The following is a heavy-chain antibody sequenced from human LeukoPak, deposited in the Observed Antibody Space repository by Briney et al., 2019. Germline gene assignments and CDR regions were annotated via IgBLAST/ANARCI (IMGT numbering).Heavy chain of an antibody. CDR3: ARRRIQLWFDY. CDR1: GGTFSSYA. V-gene: IGHV3-23*01. Sequence: EASVKVSCKASGGTFSSYAMSWVRQAPGKGLEWVSAISGSGGSTYYADSVKGRFTISRDNSKNTLYLQMNSLRAEDTAVYYCARRRIQLWFDYWGQGTLVTVSS. J-gene: IGHJ4*02. D-gene: IGHD5-18*01. CDR2: ISGSGGST.